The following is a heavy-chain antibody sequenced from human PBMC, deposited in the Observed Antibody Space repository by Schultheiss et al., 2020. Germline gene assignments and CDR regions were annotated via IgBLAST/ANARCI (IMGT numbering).Heavy chain of an antibody. Sequence: GESLKISCAASGFTFSSYAMSWVRQAPGKGLEWVAVISYDGSNKYYADSVKGRFTISRDNSKNTLYLQMNSLRAEDTAVYYCARLYYYGSGSRPYNWFDPWGQGTLVTVSS. CDR1: GFTFSSYA. D-gene: IGHD3-10*01. CDR3: ARLYYYGSGSRPYNWFDP. J-gene: IGHJ5*02. CDR2: ISYDGSNK. V-gene: IGHV3-30*03.